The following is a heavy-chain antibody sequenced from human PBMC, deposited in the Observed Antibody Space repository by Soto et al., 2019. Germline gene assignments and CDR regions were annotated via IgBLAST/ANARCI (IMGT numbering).Heavy chain of an antibody. Sequence: GGSLRLSCAASGFTFGSYAMHWVRQAPGKGLEWVAVISYDGSNKYYADSVKGRFTISRDNSKNTLYLQMNSLRAEDTAVYYCAKGPAIVLVPAAMNYYYGMDVWGQGTTVTVSS. CDR2: ISYDGSNK. V-gene: IGHV3-30*04. J-gene: IGHJ6*02. CDR1: GFTFGSYA. CDR3: AKGPAIVLVPAAMNYYYGMDV. D-gene: IGHD2-2*01.